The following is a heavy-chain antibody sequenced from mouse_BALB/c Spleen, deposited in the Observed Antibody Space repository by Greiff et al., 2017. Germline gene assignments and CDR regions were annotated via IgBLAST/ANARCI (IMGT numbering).Heavy chain of an antibody. CDR1: GYTFTSYW. Sequence: QVQLKESGAELAKPGASVKMSCKASGYTFTSYWMHWVKQRPGQGLEWIGYINPSTGYTEYNQKFKDKATLTADKSSSTAYMQLSSLTSEDSAVYYCARRRPYYYGSNYAMDYWGQGTSVTVSS. CDR3: ARRRPYYYGSNYAMDY. J-gene: IGHJ4*01. CDR2: INPSTGYT. D-gene: IGHD1-1*01. V-gene: IGHV1-7*01.